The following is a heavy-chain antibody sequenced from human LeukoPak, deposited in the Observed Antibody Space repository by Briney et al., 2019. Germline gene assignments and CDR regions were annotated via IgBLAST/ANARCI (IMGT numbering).Heavy chain of an antibody. D-gene: IGHD1-26*01. J-gene: IGHJ6*03. CDR1: GGSISSGGYY. CDR3: ARLSVIVGSTLEYYYYYMDV. CDR2: IYHSGST. Sequence: SETLSLTCTVSGGSISSGGYYWSWIRQPPGKGLEWIGYIYHSGSTYYNSSLKSRVTISADKSKNQVSLKLTSVTAADTAVYYCARLSVIVGSTLEYYYYYMDVWGQGTTVTVSS. V-gene: IGHV4-30-2*01.